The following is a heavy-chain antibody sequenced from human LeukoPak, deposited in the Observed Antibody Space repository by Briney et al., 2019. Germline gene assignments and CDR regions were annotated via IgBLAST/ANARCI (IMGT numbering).Heavy chain of an antibody. V-gene: IGHV3-9*01. J-gene: IGHJ4*02. CDR2: ISWNSGSI. Sequence: GGSLRLSCAASGFTFSSYGMHWVRQAPGKGLEWVSGISWNSGSIAYADSVKGRFTISRDNSKNSLYLQMNSLRTEDTALYYCAKDRDRSSWYDYWGQGTLVTVSS. CDR1: GFTFSSYG. D-gene: IGHD6-13*01. CDR3: AKDRDRSSWYDY.